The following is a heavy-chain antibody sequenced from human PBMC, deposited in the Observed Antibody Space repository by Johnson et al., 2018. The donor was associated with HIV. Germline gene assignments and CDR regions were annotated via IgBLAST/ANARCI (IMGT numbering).Heavy chain of an antibody. CDR1: GFTFSSYA. J-gene: IGHJ3*02. CDR3: ARDQYSSSWYDAFDI. Sequence: QVQLVESGGGVVQPGRSLRLSCAASGFTFSSYAMHWVRQAPGKGLEWVAVISYDGSNKYYADSVKGRFNISRDNSKNTLYLQMNSLRAEDTAVYYCARDQYSSSWYDAFDIWGQGTMVTVSS. V-gene: IGHV3-30-3*01. D-gene: IGHD6-13*01. CDR2: ISYDGSNK.